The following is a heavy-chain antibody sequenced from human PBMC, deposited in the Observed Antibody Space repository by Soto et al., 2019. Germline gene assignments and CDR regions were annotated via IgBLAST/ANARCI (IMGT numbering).Heavy chain of an antibody. D-gene: IGHD4-17*01. CDR2: IYYSGST. J-gene: IGHJ6*02. CDR1: GGSISSGGYY. CDR3: ARDLIGHGPTVVTWGYGMDV. Sequence: SETLSLTYTVSGGSISSGGYYWSWIRQHPGKGLEWIGYIYYSGSTYYNPSLKSRVTISVDTSKNQFSLKLSSVTAADTAVYYCARDLIGHGPTVVTWGYGMDVWGQGTTVTVSS. V-gene: IGHV4-31*03.